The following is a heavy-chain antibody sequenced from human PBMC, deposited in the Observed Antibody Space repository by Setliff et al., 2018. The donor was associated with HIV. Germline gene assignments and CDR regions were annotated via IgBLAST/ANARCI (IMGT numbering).Heavy chain of an antibody. CDR3: VRHGGVRIQRRTGIDY. CDR2: IYFIGTP. CDR1: GYAISSGYY. D-gene: IGHD5-18*01. J-gene: IGHJ4*02. Sequence: SETLSLTCAVSGYAISSGYYWGWIRQPPGKVLEWVAGIYFIGTPYYNPSLKNRVTISVDTSKNQFSLKLTSVTAADTAVYYCVRHGGVRIQRRTGIDYWGQGTLVTVSS. V-gene: IGHV4-38-2*01.